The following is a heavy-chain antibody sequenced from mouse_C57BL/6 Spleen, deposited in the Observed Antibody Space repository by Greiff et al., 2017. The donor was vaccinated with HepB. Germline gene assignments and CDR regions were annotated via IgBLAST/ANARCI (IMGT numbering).Heavy chain of an antibody. Sequence: QVQLQQPGAELVKPGASVKLSCKASGYTFTSYWMHWVKQRPGQGLEWIGMIHPNSGSTNYNEKFKSKATLTVDKSSSTAYMQLSSLTSEDSAVYYCARGHSNYGWFAYWGQGTLVTVSA. J-gene: IGHJ3*01. V-gene: IGHV1-64*01. CDR2: IHPNSGST. D-gene: IGHD2-5*01. CDR1: GYTFTSYW. CDR3: ARGHSNYGWFAY.